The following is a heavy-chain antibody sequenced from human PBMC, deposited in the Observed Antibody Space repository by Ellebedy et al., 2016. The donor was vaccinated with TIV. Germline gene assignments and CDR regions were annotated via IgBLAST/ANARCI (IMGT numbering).Heavy chain of an antibody. J-gene: IGHJ4*02. CDR1: GFTFSSYW. D-gene: IGHD2-2*01. CDR3: ARGGLPAAKDF. V-gene: IGHV3-74*01. CDR2: MNTDGSSI. Sequence: GGSLRLSCAASGFTFSSYWMHWVRQAPGKGLAWVSRMNTDGSSISYADSVKGRFTISRDNAKNTLYLQMNSLRAEDTAVYYCARGGLPAAKDFWGQGTLVTVSS.